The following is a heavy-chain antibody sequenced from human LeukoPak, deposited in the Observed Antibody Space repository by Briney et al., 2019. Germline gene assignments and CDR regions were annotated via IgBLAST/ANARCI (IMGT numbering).Heavy chain of an antibody. D-gene: IGHD2-2*01. J-gene: IGHJ4*02. V-gene: IGHV1-18*01. CDR2: ISNYNGNA. CDR1: GYTFTSYG. Sequence: ASVKVSCKASGYTFTSYGITWVRQAPGQGLEWMGWISNYNGNANYAQTLQGRVTMTTDKATSTAYMELRSLRSDDTAVYYCARGYEADYWGQGTLVTVSS. CDR3: ARGYEADY.